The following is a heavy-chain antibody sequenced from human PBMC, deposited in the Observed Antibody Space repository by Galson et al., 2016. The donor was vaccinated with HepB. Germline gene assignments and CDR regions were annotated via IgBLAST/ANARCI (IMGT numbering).Heavy chain of an antibody. J-gene: IGHJ6*03. Sequence: SVKVSCRASGHTFSAYGVSWVRQAPGQGPEWMGWINPYNGDTAYAQKIQGRVSMTTDTSTTTAYMDLRSLRSDDTAVYYCARVSVVEPAARAYNFYYMDVWGKGTTVTVAS. CDR3: ARVSVVEPAARAYNFYYMDV. CDR2: INPYNGDT. V-gene: IGHV1-18*04. CDR1: GHTFSAYG. D-gene: IGHD2-2*01.